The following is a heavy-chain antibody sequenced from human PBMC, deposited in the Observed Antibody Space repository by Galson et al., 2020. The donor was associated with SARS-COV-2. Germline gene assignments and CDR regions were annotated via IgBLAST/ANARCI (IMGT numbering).Heavy chain of an antibody. D-gene: IGHD2-15*01. J-gene: IGHJ3*02. CDR1: GFTFSTYE. Sequence: GESLKISCAGSGFTFSTYEMNWVHQAPGKGLEWVSYISGSGTNIYYADSVKGRFTISRDNAKSLLYLQMTSLRAEDTAIYYCASPYLAAASFFGAFDIWGLGTMVTVSS. CDR3: ASPYLAAASFFGAFDI. V-gene: IGHV3-48*03. CDR2: ISGSGTNI.